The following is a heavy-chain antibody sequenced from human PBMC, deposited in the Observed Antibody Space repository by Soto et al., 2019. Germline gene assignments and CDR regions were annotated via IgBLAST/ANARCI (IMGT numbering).Heavy chain of an antibody. Sequence: SETLSLTCTVSGGSISSSSYYWGWIRQPPGKGLEWIGSIYYSGSTYYSPSLKSRVTISVDTSKNQFSLKLNSVTAADTAVYYCARDGSERPATYWGQGILVTVSS. CDR2: IYYSGST. CDR3: ARDGSERPATY. V-gene: IGHV4-39*07. D-gene: IGHD3-10*01. J-gene: IGHJ4*02. CDR1: GGSISSSSYY.